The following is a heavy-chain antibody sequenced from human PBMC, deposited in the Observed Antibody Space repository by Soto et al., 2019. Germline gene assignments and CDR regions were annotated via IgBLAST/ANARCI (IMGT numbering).Heavy chain of an antibody. V-gene: IGHV3-30*18. CDR2: ISYDGSNK. CDR1: GFTFSSYG. J-gene: IGHJ6*03. Sequence: GGSLRLSCAASGFTFSSYGMHWVRQAPGKGLEWVAVISYDGSNKYYADSVKGRFTISRDNSKNTLYLQMNSLRAEDTAVYYCAKDPYGSGSYYNSYYYYYMDVWGKGTTVTVSS. D-gene: IGHD3-10*01. CDR3: AKDPYGSGSYYNSYYYYYMDV.